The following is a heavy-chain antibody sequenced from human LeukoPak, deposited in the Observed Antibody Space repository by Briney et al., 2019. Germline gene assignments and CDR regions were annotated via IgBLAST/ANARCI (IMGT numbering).Heavy chain of an antibody. CDR3: ARGLWFGDENPPYFDY. CDR1: GYSISTGYY. Sequence: SETLSLTCTVSGYSISTGYYWDWIRQPPGKGLEWIGTFYHGGSTYYNPSLKSRVTISVDTSKNQFSLKLTSVTAADTAVYYCARGLWFGDENPPYFDYWGQGTLVTVSS. CDR2: FYHGGST. J-gene: IGHJ4*02. V-gene: IGHV4-38-2*02. D-gene: IGHD3-10*01.